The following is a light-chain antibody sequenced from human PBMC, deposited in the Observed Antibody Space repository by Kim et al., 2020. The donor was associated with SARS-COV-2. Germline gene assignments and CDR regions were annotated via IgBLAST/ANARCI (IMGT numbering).Light chain of an antibody. CDR2: DVS. CDR1: SSDVGGYNY. Sequence: QSITSSCTGTSSDVGGYNYVSWYQQHPGKAPKLMIYDVSNRPSGVSNRFSGSKSGNTASLTISGLQAEDEADYYCSSYTSSSTLEVFGTGTKVTVL. J-gene: IGLJ1*01. V-gene: IGLV2-14*03. CDR3: SSYTSSSTLEV.